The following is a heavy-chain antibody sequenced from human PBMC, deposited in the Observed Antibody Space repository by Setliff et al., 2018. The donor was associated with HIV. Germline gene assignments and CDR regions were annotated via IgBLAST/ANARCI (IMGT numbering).Heavy chain of an antibody. CDR1: GFAFSDFS. J-gene: IGHJ3*02. Sequence: GGSLRLSCVASGFAFSDFSMFWARQAPGKGLEWVAVISFDGSHKYYADSLKGRFTISRDNSINTIYLQMNSLRTEDTAVYFCASKGGSENYPDSDAFDIWGQGTLVTVSS. CDR3: ASKGGSENYPDSDAFDI. D-gene: IGHD3-10*01. V-gene: IGHV3-30*04. CDR2: ISFDGSHK.